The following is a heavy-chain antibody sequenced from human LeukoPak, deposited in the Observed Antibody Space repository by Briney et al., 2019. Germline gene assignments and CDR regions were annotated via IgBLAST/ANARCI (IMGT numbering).Heavy chain of an antibody. D-gene: IGHD6-13*01. V-gene: IGHV3-66*01. Sequence: GGSLRLSCAASGITVSRNYMSWVRQAPGKGLEWVSIIYSGGDTYYADSVKGRFTISRDNSKNTLYLQMNSLRAEDTAVYYCVRDVVPYSSNWYYFDYWGQGTLVTVSS. J-gene: IGHJ4*02. CDR1: GITVSRNY. CDR2: IYSGGDT. CDR3: VRDVVPYSSNWYYFDY.